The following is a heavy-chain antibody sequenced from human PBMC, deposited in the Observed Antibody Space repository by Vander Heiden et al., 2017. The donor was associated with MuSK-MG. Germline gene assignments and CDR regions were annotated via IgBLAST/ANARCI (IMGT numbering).Heavy chain of an antibody. D-gene: IGHD3-16*01. J-gene: IGHJ3*01. CDR2: ISFDVAKT. Sequence: QAPGKGLEWVAFISFDVAKTFYADSVQGRFSISRDLSTDTLFLQMSNLKVEDTALYFCAKDRESDFWGRGGVFDFWGQGTMVTVSS. CDR3: AKDRESDFWGRGGVFDF. V-gene: IGHV3-30*18.